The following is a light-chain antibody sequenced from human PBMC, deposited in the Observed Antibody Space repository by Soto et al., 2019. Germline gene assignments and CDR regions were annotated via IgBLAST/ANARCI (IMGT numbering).Light chain of an antibody. J-gene: IGLJ7*01. V-gene: IGLV2-23*01. Sequence: QSALTQPASVSGPPGQSITISCTGTSSDVGSYNLVSWYQQHPGKAPKLMIYEGSKRPSGVSNRFSGSKSGNTASLTISGLQAEDEADYYCCSYAGSSTSFAVFGGGTKLTVL. CDR1: SSDVGSYNL. CDR3: CSYAGSSTSFAV. CDR2: EGS.